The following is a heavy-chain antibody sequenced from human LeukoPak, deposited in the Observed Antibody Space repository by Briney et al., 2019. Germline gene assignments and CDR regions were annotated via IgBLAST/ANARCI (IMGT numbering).Heavy chain of an antibody. J-gene: IGHJ4*02. V-gene: IGHV1-18*01. CDR1: GYTXTSYG. Sequence: GASVKVSCKPSGYTXTSYGISWVRQAPGQGLEWMGWISAYNGTTNYAQKLQGRVTMTTDTYTSIAYMELRSLRSDDTAVYYCARDRMQTAGVYFDYWGQGTLVTVSS. D-gene: IGHD1-14*01. CDR2: ISAYNGTT. CDR3: ARDRMQTAGVYFDY.